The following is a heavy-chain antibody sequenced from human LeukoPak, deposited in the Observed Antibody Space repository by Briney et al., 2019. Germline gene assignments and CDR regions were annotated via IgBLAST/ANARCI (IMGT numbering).Heavy chain of an antibody. CDR2: INHSGST. V-gene: IGHV4-34*01. J-gene: IGHJ4*02. Sequence: PSETLSLTCAVYGGSFSGYYWSWIRQPPGKGLEWIGEINHSGSTNYNPSLKSRVTISVDTSKNQFSLKLSSVTAADTAVYYCARRPRWIGSGYDYWGQGTLVTVSS. D-gene: IGHD3-22*01. CDR3: ARRPRWIGSGYDY. CDR1: GGSFSGYY.